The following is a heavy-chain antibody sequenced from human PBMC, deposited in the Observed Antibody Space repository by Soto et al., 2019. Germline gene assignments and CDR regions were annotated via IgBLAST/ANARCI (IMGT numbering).Heavy chain of an antibody. CDR1: GFTVSNTY. V-gene: IGHV3-53*02. J-gene: IGHJ1*01. CDR2: IYSGGST. D-gene: IGHD6-13*01. Sequence: DEQLVETGGGLIQPGGSLRLSCVASGFTVSNTYMSWVRQAPGKGLEWVSVIYSGGSTYYADSVKGRFTISRDNAKNTLYLQMNSLRAEDTAVYYCARSIASAYMGYFQLWGQGTLVTVS. CDR3: ARSIASAYMGYFQL.